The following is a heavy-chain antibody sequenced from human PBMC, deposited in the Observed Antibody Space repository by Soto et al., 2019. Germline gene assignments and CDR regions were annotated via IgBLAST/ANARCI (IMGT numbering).Heavy chain of an antibody. J-gene: IGHJ4*02. CDR3: ARHSSPSRFDY. CDR2: INHSGST. Sequence: SETLSLTCAVYGGSFSGYYWSWIRQPPGKGLEWIGEINHSGSTNYNPSLKSRVAISVDTSKNQFSLKLSSVTAADTAVYYCARHSSPSRFDYWGQGTLVPVSS. CDR1: GGSFSGYY. V-gene: IGHV4-34*01. D-gene: IGHD6-6*01.